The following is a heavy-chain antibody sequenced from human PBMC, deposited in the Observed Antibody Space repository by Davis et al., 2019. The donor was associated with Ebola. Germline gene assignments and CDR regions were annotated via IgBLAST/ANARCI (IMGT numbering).Heavy chain of an antibody. CDR3: ARAKGLLWFRPDYYYGMDV. CDR2: ISAYNGNT. J-gene: IGHJ6*02. CDR1: GYTFTSYG. V-gene: IGHV1-18*01. D-gene: IGHD3-10*01. Sequence: AASVKVSCKASGYTFTSYGISWVRQAPGQGLEWMGWISAYNGNTNYAQKLQGRVTMTTDTSTSTAYMELRSLRSDDTAVYYCARAKGLLWFRPDYYYGMDVWGQGTTVTVSS.